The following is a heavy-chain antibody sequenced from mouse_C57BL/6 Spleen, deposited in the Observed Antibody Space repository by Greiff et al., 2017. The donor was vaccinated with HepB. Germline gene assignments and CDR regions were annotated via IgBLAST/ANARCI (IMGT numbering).Heavy chain of an antibody. J-gene: IGHJ2*01. Sequence: VKLQQPGAELVRPGSSVKLSCKASGYTFTSYWMHWVKQRPIQGLEWIGNIDPSDSETHYNQKFKDKATLTVDKSSSTAYMQLSSLTSEDSAVYYCARGDGSRYYFDYWGQGTTLTVSS. D-gene: IGHD1-1*01. CDR2: IDPSDSET. CDR1: GYTFTSYW. CDR3: ARGDGSRYYFDY. V-gene: IGHV1-52*01.